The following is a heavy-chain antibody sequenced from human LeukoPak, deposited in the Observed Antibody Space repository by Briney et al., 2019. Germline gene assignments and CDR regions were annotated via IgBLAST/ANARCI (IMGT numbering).Heavy chain of an antibody. J-gene: IGHJ4*02. V-gene: IGHV3-23*01. Sequence: GGSLRLSCAASGFTFRSHAMNWVRQAPGKGLEWVSAISGRDGRTHYADSVKGRFTISRDNSKNTLFLQMNSLRAEDTAVFYCTTSPSFDSSSYALNYWGQGTPVTVSS. CDR3: TTSPSFDSSSYALNY. CDR1: GFTFRSHA. CDR2: ISGRDGRT. D-gene: IGHD6-13*01.